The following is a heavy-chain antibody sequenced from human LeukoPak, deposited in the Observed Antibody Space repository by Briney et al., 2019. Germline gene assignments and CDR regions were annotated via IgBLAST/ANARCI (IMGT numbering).Heavy chain of an antibody. J-gene: IGHJ4*02. CDR2: ISAYNGDT. V-gene: IGHV1-18*01. CDR3: ARDHSAASPSY. CDR1: GDTFTRYG. Sequence: GASVKVSCKASGDTFTRYGISWVRQAPGQGLEWMGWISAYNGDTNYAQKLQGRVTMTTDTSTTTVYMELRSLRSDDTAMYYCARDHSAASPSYWGQGTLVTVSS. D-gene: IGHD6-13*01.